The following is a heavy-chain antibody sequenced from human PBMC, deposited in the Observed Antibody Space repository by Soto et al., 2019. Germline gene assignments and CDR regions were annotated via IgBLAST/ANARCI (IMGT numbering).Heavy chain of an antibody. CDR1: VVCFSGSA. Sequence: GRSLRLCCAASVVCFSGSAMQWVGQGSGKGLEWVGRIRSKANSYATAYAASVKGRFTISIDDSKNTAYLQMNSLKTEDTDVYYCTRHRTIVGAQYFGSWGQGT. CDR2: IRSKANSYAT. CDR3: TRHRTIVGAQYFGS. V-gene: IGHV3-73*01. J-gene: IGHJ4*02. D-gene: IGHD1-26*01.